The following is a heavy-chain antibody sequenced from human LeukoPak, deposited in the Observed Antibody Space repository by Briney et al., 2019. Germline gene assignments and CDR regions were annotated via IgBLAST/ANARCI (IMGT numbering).Heavy chain of an antibody. D-gene: IGHD1-26*01. Sequence: PSETLSLTCTVSGGSISSYYWSWIRQPPGKGLEWIGEINHSGSTNYNPSLKSRVTISVDTSKNQFSLKLSSVTAADTAVYYCARVVYSGSYLLDYWGQGTLVTVSS. V-gene: IGHV4-34*01. CDR3: ARVVYSGSYLLDY. CDR1: GGSISSYY. CDR2: INHSGST. J-gene: IGHJ4*02.